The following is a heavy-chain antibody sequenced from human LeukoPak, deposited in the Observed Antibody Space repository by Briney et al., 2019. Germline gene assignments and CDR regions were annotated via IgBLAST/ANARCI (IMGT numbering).Heavy chain of an antibody. CDR2: ISANNGNT. Sequence: ASVKVSCKVSGYTLTELSMHWVRRAPGKGLEWMGWISANNGNTNYAQKLQGRVTITTDTSTSTAYMELRSLRSDDTAVYYCARGDSGYDFAPFDYWGQGTLVTVSS. J-gene: IGHJ4*02. CDR1: GYTLTELS. CDR3: ARGDSGYDFAPFDY. D-gene: IGHD5-12*01. V-gene: IGHV1-18*01.